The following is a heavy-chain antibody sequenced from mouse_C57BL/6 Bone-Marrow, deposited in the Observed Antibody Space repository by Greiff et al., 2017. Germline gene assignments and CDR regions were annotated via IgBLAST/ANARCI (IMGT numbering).Heavy chain of an antibody. CDR1: GFTFSDYY. CDR2: INYDGSST. CDR3: ARLPYYFDY. J-gene: IGHJ2*01. V-gene: IGHV5-16*01. Sequence: EVKVVESEGGLVQPGSSMKLSCTASGFTFSDYYMAWVRQVPEKGLEWVANINYDGSSTYYLDSLKSRFIISRDNAKNILYLQMSSLKSEDTATYYCARLPYYFDYWGQGTTLTVSS.